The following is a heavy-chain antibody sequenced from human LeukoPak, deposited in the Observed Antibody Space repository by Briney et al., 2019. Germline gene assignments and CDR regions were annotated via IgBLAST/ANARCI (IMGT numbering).Heavy chain of an antibody. D-gene: IGHD3-22*01. V-gene: IGHV4-39*01. J-gene: IGHJ4*02. CDR3: ARYDSGGFSRNFDY. Sequence: SETLSLTCTVSSGSISSSSYYWGWIRQPPGKGLEWIGNIYYGGSTYYNPSLKSRVTISVDTSQSQFSRRLSSVTAADTAVYYCARYDSGGFSRNFDYWGQGPLVPVSS. CDR1: SGSISSSSYY. CDR2: IYYGGST.